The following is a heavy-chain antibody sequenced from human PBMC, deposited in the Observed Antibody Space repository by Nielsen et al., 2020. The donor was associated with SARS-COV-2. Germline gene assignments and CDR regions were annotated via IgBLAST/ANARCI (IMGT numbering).Heavy chain of an antibody. CDR2: IYSDGST. V-gene: IGHV3-53*01. CDR1: GFTDSRYN. J-gene: IGHJ6*02. Sequence: GESLKISCAAPGFTDSRYNMNWVRQAPGKGLEWVSIIYSDGSTYYAGSVKGRLTISRDNSKNTLYLQMNSLRAEDTAVYYCARGGGGMDVWGQGTTVTVSS. CDR3: ARGGGGMDV. D-gene: IGHD3-16*01.